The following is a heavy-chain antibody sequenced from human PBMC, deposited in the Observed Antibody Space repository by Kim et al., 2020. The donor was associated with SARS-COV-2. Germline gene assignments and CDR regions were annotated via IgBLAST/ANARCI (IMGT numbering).Heavy chain of an antibody. CDR2: MNPNSGNT. D-gene: IGHD2-2*01. CDR3: ARVCSSTSCYGDYYYGMDV. V-gene: IGHV1-8*01. CDR1: GYTFTSYD. J-gene: IGHJ6*02. Sequence: ASVKVSCKASGYTFTSYDINWVRQATGQGLEWMGWMNPNSGNTGYAQKFQGRVTMTRNTSISTAYMELSSLRSEDTAVYYCARVCSSTSCYGDYYYGMDVWGQGTTVTVSS.